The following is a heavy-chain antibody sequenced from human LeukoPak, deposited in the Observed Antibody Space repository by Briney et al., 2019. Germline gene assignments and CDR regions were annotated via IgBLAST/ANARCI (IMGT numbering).Heavy chain of an antibody. D-gene: IGHD6-19*01. V-gene: IGHV3-74*01. CDR3: AKEWGIAVAGPGGY. Sequence: GGSLRLSCATSGFTFSSYWMHWVRQVPGRGLVWVSRINSDGSITDYADSVKGRFTIARDTAQNTLHLQMNSLRAEDTAVYYCAKEWGIAVAGPGGYWGQGTLVTVSS. CDR2: INSDGSIT. CDR1: GFTFSSYW. J-gene: IGHJ4*02.